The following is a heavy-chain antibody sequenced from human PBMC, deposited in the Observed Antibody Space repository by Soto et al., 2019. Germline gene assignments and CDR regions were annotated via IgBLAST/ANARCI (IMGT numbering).Heavy chain of an antibody. Sequence: EVQLVESGGGLVQPGESLRLSCAASGFTFDYYWMHWVRQAPGKGLGWVSRIYSDGTSTTYADSVKGRFTISRDNAKNTVSLQMSSLRADDTAVYYCARGDRGAFDLWGQGTVVTVSS. J-gene: IGHJ3*01. CDR2: IYSDGTST. CDR1: GFTFDYYW. V-gene: IGHV3-74*01. D-gene: IGHD1-26*01. CDR3: ARGDRGAFDL.